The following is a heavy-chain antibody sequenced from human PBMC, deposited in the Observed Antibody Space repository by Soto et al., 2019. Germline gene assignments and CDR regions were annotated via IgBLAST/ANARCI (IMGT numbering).Heavy chain of an antibody. J-gene: IGHJ5*02. CDR2: IRSKTYGGTT. CDR3: TTNYYDSSGYDNWFDP. CDR1: GFTFGDYA. Sequence: GGSLRLPCTASGFTFGDYAMSWFRQAPGKGLEWVGFIRSKTYGGTTEFAASVKGRFTISRDDSKSIAYLQMNSLKTEDTAVYYCTTNYYDSSGYDNWFDPWGQGTLVTVSS. D-gene: IGHD3-22*01. V-gene: IGHV3-49*03.